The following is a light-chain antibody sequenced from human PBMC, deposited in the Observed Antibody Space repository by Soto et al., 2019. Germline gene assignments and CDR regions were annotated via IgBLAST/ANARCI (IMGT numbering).Light chain of an antibody. CDR3: CSYKSSSTLYV. J-gene: IGLJ1*01. V-gene: IGLV2-14*03. CDR1: SSDIGAYNY. CDR2: DVT. Sequence: QSVLTQPASVSGSPGQSITISCTGTSSDIGAYNYVSWYQQHPGKAPKLIIYDVTNRPAGISSRFSASKSGNTASLTISVLQAEDEADYYCCSYKSSSTLYVFGTGTKVTDL.